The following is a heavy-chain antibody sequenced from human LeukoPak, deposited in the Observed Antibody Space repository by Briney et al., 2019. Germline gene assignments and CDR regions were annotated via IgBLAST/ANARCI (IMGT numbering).Heavy chain of an antibody. J-gene: IGHJ4*02. CDR2: IYSEDSIT. Sequence: GGSLRLSCAASGFTFSSYWMHWVRQAPGKGLVWVSHIYSEDSITKYADSVKGRFTISRDNAKNTLYLQMNSLRAEDTAVYYCARGGPYYYDNSGSYYFDYWGQGALVTVSS. V-gene: IGHV3-74*01. CDR3: ARGGPYYYDNSGSYYFDY. D-gene: IGHD3-22*01. CDR1: GFTFSSYW.